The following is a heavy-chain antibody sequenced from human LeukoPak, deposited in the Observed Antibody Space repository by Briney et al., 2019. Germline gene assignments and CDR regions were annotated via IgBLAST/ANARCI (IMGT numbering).Heavy chain of an antibody. CDR1: GYTFTGYY. Sequence: GGSVKVSCKDSGYTFTGYYMHWGRQAPGQGLEWMGRINPNSGGANYAQKLRGRVTMTRDTSISTAYMGLSRVRSEETAVYYCARDSSSNLRYCSSTSCYTWFDPWGQGTLVTVSS. V-gene: IGHV1-2*06. D-gene: IGHD2-2*02. CDR3: ARDSSSNLRYCSSTSCYTWFDP. CDR2: INPNSGGA. J-gene: IGHJ5*02.